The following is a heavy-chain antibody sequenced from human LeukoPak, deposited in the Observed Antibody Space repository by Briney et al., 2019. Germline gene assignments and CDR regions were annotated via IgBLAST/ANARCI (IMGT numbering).Heavy chain of an antibody. CDR3: ARDRITMVRGVIISYYMDV. D-gene: IGHD3-10*01. J-gene: IGHJ6*03. Sequence: GGSLRLSCAASGFSFSSFGMYWVRQAPGKGLEWVAVISNDGSNKYYTDSVKGRFTISRDNSKNTLYLQMNSLRAEDTAVYYCARDRITMVRGVIISYYMDVWGKGTTVTVSS. CDR2: ISNDGSNK. CDR1: GFSFSSFG. V-gene: IGHV3-30*03.